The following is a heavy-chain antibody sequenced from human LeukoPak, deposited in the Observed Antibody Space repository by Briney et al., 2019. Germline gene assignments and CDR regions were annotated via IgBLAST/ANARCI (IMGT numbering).Heavy chain of an antibody. J-gene: IGHJ4*02. V-gene: IGHV3-21*01. D-gene: IGHD3-22*01. Sequence: GGSLRLSCAASGFTFSSYSMNWVRQAPGKGLEWVSSISSSSSYINYADSVKGRFSISRDNAKNSLHLQLNSLRAEDTAVYYCARAPRYDSSGYYPYYFDYWGQGTLVTASS. CDR2: ISSSSSYI. CDR3: ARAPRYDSSGYYPYYFDY. CDR1: GFTFSSYS.